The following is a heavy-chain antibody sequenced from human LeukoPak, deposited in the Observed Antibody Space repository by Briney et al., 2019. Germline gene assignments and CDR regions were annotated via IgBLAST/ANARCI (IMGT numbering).Heavy chain of an antibody. J-gene: IGHJ4*02. CDR1: GYTFTDFY. V-gene: IGHV1-18*04. Sequence: GASVKVSCKASGYTFTDFYMHWVRQAPGQGLEWMGWISAYNGNTNYAQKLQGRVTMTTDTSTSTAYMELRSLRSDDTAVYYCARYCGGDCYSDYWGQGTLVTVSS. CDR3: ARYCGGDCYSDY. CDR2: ISAYNGNT. D-gene: IGHD2-21*02.